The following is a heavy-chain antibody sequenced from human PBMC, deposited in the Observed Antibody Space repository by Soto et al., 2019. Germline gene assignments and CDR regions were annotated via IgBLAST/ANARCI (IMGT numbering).Heavy chain of an antibody. CDR2: ISWDGGST. D-gene: IGHD3-22*01. V-gene: IGHV3-43*01. CDR3: AKDLYDSSGYYHYYYYGMDV. CDR1: GFTFDDYT. Sequence: PGGSLRLSCAASGFTFDDYTMHWVRQAPGKGLEWVSLISWDGGSTYYADSVKGRFTISRDNSKNSLYLQMNSLRTEDTALYYCAKDLYDSSGYYHYYYYGMDVWGQGTTVTVSS. J-gene: IGHJ6*02.